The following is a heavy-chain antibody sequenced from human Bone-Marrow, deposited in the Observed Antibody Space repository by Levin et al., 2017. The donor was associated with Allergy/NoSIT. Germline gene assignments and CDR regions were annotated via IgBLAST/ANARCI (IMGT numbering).Heavy chain of an antibody. CDR3: ARGGVTAAMGDYYYMDV. Sequence: KISCKASGGTFSSYAISWVRQAPGQGLEWMGGIIPIFGTANYAQKFQGRVTITADKSTSTAYMELSSLRSEDTAVYYCARGGVTAAMGDYYYMDVWGKGTTVTVSS. D-gene: IGHD2-2*01. J-gene: IGHJ6*03. CDR2: IIPIFGTA. CDR1: GGTFSSYA. V-gene: IGHV1-69*06.